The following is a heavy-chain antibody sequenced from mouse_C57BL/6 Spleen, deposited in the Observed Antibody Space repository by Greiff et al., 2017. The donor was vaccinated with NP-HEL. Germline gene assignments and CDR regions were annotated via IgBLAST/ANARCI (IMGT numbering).Heavy chain of an antibody. V-gene: IGHV1-72*01. CDR2: IDPNSGGT. J-gene: IGHJ4*01. CDR3: ARRGVYYGNYEDAMDY. D-gene: IGHD2-1*01. Sequence: VKLQQPGAELVKPGASVKLSCKASGYTFTSYWMHWVKQRPGRGLEWIGRIDPNSGGTKYNEKFKSKATLTVDKPSSTAYMQLSSLTSEDSAVYYCARRGVYYGNYEDAMDYWGQGTSVTVSS. CDR1: GYTFTSYW.